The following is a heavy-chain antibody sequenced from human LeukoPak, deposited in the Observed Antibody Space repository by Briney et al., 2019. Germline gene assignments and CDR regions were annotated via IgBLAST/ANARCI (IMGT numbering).Heavy chain of an antibody. V-gene: IGHV3-33*06. D-gene: IGHD3-9*01. Sequence: PGGSLRLSCAASGFTFSSYGMHWVRQAPGQGLEWVAVLWYDGSNKYYADSVKGRFTISRDNSKNTLCMQMNSLRAEDTAVYYCAKESLRYHPPNWFDPWGQGTLVTVSS. CDR3: AKESLRYHPPNWFDP. J-gene: IGHJ5*02. CDR1: GFTFSSYG. CDR2: LWYDGSNK.